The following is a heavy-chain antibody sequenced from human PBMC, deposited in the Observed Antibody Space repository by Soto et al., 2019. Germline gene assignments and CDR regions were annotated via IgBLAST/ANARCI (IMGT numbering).Heavy chain of an antibody. V-gene: IGHV3-23*01. Sequence: SGGSLRLSCAASGLTFSSYAMSWVRQAPGKGLEWVSAISGSGGSTFYADSVKGRFTISRDNSKNALFLQMNSLRAEDTAVYYCAGRIAVAGTLAYWGQGTLVTVSS. D-gene: IGHD6-19*01. CDR3: AGRIAVAGTLAY. CDR2: ISGSGGST. J-gene: IGHJ4*02. CDR1: GLTFSSYA.